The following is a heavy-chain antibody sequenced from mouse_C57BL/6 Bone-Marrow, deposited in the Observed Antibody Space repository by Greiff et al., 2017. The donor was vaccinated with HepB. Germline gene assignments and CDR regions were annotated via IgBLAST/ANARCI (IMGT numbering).Heavy chain of an antibody. CDR3: ASEGKTGFDY. D-gene: IGHD4-1*01. Sequence: QVQLQQPGAELVKPGASVKLSCKASGYTFTSYWMHWVKQRPGQGLEWIGMIHPNSGSTNYNEKFKSKATLTVDKSSSTAYMQLSSLTSEASAFYYCASEGKTGFDYWGQGTTLTVSS. V-gene: IGHV1-64*01. CDR1: GYTFTSYW. J-gene: IGHJ2*01. CDR2: IHPNSGST.